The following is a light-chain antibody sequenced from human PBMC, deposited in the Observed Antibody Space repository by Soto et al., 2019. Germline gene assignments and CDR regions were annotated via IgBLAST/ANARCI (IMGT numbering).Light chain of an antibody. Sequence: SYELTQPPSVSVAPGKTARITCGGNNIGSKSVHWYQQKPGQAPVLVIYYDSNRPSGIPEGFSGSNSGNTATLTISRVEAGDEADYYCQVWDSSSDHVVFGGGTKLTVL. V-gene: IGLV3-21*04. CDR3: QVWDSSSDHVV. CDR2: YDS. CDR1: NIGSKS. J-gene: IGLJ2*01.